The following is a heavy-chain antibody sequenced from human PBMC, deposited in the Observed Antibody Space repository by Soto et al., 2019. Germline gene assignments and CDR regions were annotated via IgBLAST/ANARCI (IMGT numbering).Heavy chain of an antibody. CDR2: VYYSGGA. CDR1: GGSISGYY. CDR3: ARHKTRFLEWLIGESLYYFDY. J-gene: IGHJ4*02. V-gene: IGHV4-59*08. D-gene: IGHD3-3*01. Sequence: SETLSLTCTVSGGSISGYYWSWIRQPPGKGLEWIGNVYYSGGAKYNPSVKRRVSISVDTSKNQFSLKLSSVTAADTAVYYCARHKTRFLEWLIGESLYYFDYWGQGTLVTVSS.